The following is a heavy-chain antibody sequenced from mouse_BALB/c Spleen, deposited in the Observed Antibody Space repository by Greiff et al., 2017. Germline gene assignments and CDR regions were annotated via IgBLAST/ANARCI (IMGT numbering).Heavy chain of an antibody. D-gene: IGHD2-4*01. CDR3: AREVGYDYDGV. CDR2: INPYNDGT. Sequence: EVQLQQSGPELVKPGASVKMSCKASGYTFTSYVMHWVKQKPGQGLEWIGYINPYNDGTKYNEKFKGKATLTSDKSSSTAYMELSSLTSEDSAVYYCAREVGYDYDGVWGAGTTVTVSS. J-gene: IGHJ1*01. V-gene: IGHV1-14*01. CDR1: GYTFTSYV.